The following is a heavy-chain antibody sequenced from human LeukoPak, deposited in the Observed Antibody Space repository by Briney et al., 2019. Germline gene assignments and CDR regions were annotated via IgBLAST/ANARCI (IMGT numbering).Heavy chain of an antibody. CDR1: GFTFSSYS. CDR3: AREQRGEQWLVLSYFDY. J-gene: IGHJ4*02. D-gene: IGHD6-19*01. Sequence: GGSLRLSCGASGFTFSSYSMNWGRQAPGNGLEWGSSITSSSSCIFYADSVKGRFTISRDNAKNSLYLQLNSLRAEDTAVYYCAREQRGEQWLVLSYFDYWGQGTLVTVSS. V-gene: IGHV3-21*01. CDR2: ITSSSSCI.